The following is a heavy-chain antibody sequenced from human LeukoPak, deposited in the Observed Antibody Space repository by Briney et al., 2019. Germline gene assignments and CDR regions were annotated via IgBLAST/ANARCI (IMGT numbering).Heavy chain of an antibody. CDR3: AKGWVAGSLSGLDY. J-gene: IGHJ4*02. CDR2: IIPIFGTA. Sequence: RAASVKVSCKASGGTFSSYAISWVRQAPGQGLEWMGGIIPIFGTANYAQKFQGRVTITADESTSTAYMELSSLRSEDTAVYYCAKGWVAGSLSGLDYWGQGTLVTVSS. D-gene: IGHD6-19*01. V-gene: IGHV1-69*13. CDR1: GGTFSSYA.